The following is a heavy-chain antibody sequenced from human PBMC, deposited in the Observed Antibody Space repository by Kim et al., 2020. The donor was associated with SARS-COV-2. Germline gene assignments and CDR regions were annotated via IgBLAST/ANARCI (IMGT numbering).Heavy chain of an antibody. V-gene: IGHV4-34*01. Sequence: SETLSLTCAVYGGSFSGYYWSWIRQPPGKGLEWIGEINHSGSTNYNPSLKSRVTISVDTSKNQFSLKLSSVTAADTAVYYCARLRALTTDLDYWGQGTLVTVSS. CDR3: ARLRALTTDLDY. CDR2: INHSGST. D-gene: IGHD4-17*01. J-gene: IGHJ4*02. CDR1: GGSFSGYY.